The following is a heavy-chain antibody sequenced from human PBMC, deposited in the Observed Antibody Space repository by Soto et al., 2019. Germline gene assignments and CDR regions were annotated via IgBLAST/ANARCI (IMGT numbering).Heavy chain of an antibody. J-gene: IGHJ6*03. CDR3: ASLIRRVPAANNMDV. CDR2: IYYSGST. V-gene: IGHV4-39*01. Sequence: SETLSLTCTVSGGSISSSSYYWGWIRQPPGKGLEWIGSIYYSGSTYYNPSLKSRVTISVDTSKNQFSLKLSSVTAADTAVYYCASLIRRVPAANNMDVWGKGTTVTVSS. CDR1: GGSISSSSYY. D-gene: IGHD2-2*01.